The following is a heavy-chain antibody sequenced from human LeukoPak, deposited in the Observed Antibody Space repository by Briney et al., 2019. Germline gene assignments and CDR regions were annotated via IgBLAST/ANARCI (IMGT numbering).Heavy chain of an antibody. CDR3: AKVGQGFDFDY. Sequence: PGGSLRLSCAASGFTFDDYAMHWVRQAPGKGLDRVSLINGDGGSTYYADSVKGRFTVSRDNSKNSLYLQMNSLRTEDTALYFCAKVGQGFDFDYWGQGTLVTVSS. V-gene: IGHV3-43*02. D-gene: IGHD1-26*01. J-gene: IGHJ4*02. CDR1: GFTFDDYA. CDR2: INGDGGST.